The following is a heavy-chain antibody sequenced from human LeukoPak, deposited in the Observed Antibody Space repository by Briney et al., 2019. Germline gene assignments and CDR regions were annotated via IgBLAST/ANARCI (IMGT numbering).Heavy chain of an antibody. D-gene: IGHD2-2*01. Sequence: GGSLRLSCAASGFTFSSYAMSWVRQAPGKGLEWVSAISGSGGSTYYADSVKGRFTISRDNSKNTLYLQMNSLRAEDTAVYYCARDGPKWGYCSSTSCRAYFDYWGQGTLVTVSS. V-gene: IGHV3-23*01. J-gene: IGHJ4*02. CDR3: ARDGPKWGYCSSTSCRAYFDY. CDR1: GFTFSSYA. CDR2: ISGSGGST.